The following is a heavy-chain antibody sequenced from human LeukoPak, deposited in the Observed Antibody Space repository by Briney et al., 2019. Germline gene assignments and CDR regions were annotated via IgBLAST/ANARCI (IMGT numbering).Heavy chain of an antibody. CDR2: IYHSGST. D-gene: IGHD3-10*01. Sequence: PSETLSLTCAVSGGSISSSNWWSWVRQPPGKGLEWIGEIYHSGSTNYNPSLKSRVTISVDKSKNQFSLKLSSVTAADTAVYYCARGTMVRGVIIGFDYWGQGTLVTVSS. J-gene: IGHJ4*02. CDR1: GGSISSSNW. CDR3: ARGTMVRGVIIGFDY. V-gene: IGHV4-4*02.